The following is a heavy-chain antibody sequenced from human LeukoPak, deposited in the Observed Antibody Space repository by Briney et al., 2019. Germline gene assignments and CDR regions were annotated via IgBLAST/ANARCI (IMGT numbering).Heavy chain of an antibody. Sequence: SETLSLTCAVYGGSFSGYYWSWIRQPPGKGLEWIGEINHSGSTNYNPSLKSRVNISVDTSKNQFSLKLSSVTAADTAVYYCARFLMGATPTDYWGQGTLVTVSS. CDR3: ARFLMGATPTDY. D-gene: IGHD1-26*01. J-gene: IGHJ4*02. CDR1: GGSFSGYY. V-gene: IGHV4-34*01. CDR2: INHSGST.